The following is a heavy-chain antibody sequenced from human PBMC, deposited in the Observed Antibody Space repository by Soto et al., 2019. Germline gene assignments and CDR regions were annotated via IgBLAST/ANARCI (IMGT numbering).Heavy chain of an antibody. D-gene: IGHD2-8*01. CDR1: SGSFSGYY. J-gene: IGHJ5*02. Sequence: QVQLQQWGAGLLKPSETLSLTCAVYSGSFSGYYWSWIRQPPGKGLEWIGEINHSGSTNYNPSLKSRVTIAVDTSKDQCSLKLSSVTAADTAVYYCARGAFNGAYIWFDPWGQGTLVTVSS. CDR3: ARGAFNGAYIWFDP. CDR2: INHSGST. V-gene: IGHV4-34*01.